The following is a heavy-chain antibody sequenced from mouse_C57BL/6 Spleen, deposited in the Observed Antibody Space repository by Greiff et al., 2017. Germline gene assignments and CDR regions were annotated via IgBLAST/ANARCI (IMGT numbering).Heavy chain of an antibody. CDR2: ISSGGDYI. J-gene: IGHJ3*01. CDR3: TREGGYGNYVWFAY. Sequence: DVHLVESGEGLVKPGGSLKLSCAASGFTFSSYAMSWVRQTPEKRLEWVAYISSGGDYIYYADTVKGRFTISRDNARNTLYLQMSSLKSEDTAMYYCTREGGYGNYVWFAYWGQGTLVTVSA. V-gene: IGHV5-9-1*02. CDR1: GFTFSSYA. D-gene: IGHD2-1*01.